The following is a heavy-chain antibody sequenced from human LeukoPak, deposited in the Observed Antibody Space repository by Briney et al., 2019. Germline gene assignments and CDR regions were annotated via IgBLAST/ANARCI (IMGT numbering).Heavy chain of an antibody. CDR3: ARGGVAARFDY. CDR1: GFTFSSYA. J-gene: IGHJ4*02. Sequence: GWSLRLSCAASGFTFSSYAMHWVRQAPGKGLEWVAVISYDGSNKYYADSVKGRFTISRDNSKNTLYLQMNSLRAEDTAVYYCARGGVAARFDYWGQGTLVTVSS. D-gene: IGHD6-6*01. V-gene: IGHV3-30-3*01. CDR2: ISYDGSNK.